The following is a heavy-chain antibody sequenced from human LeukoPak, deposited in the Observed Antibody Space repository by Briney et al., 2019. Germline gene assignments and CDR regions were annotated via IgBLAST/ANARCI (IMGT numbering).Heavy chain of an antibody. V-gene: IGHV4-59*05. D-gene: IGHD2-15*01. CDR2: IYYSGST. J-gene: IGHJ5*02. Sequence: PSETLSLTCTVSGGSISSYHWSWIRQPPGKGLEWIGSIYYSGSTYYNPSLKSRVTISVDTSKNQFSLKLSSVTAADTAVYYCARLTQDGTWGQGTLVTVSS. CDR3: ARLTQDGT. CDR1: GGSISSYH.